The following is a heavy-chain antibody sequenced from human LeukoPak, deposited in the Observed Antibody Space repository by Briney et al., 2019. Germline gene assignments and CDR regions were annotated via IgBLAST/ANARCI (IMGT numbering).Heavy chain of an antibody. CDR2: ISGSGGST. CDR3: SKYYYDSSGYHDVNFDY. D-gene: IGHD3-22*01. Sequence: GGSLRLSCAASGFTFRSYAMSWVRQAPGKGLEWVSGISGSGGSTYYADSVKGRFTITRDNSKNTLYLQMNSLRAEGTAVYYCSKYYYDSSGYHDVNFDYWGQGTLVTVSS. V-gene: IGHV3-23*01. CDR1: GFTFRSYA. J-gene: IGHJ4*02.